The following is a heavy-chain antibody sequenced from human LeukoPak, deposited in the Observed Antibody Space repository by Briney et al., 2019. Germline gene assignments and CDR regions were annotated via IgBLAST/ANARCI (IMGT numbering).Heavy chain of an antibody. D-gene: IGHD3-10*01. J-gene: IGHJ4*02. Sequence: GGSLRLSCAASGFSFSNCWMHWVRQAPGKGLVWVSRVNSDGSITTYADSVKGRFTISRDNAKNTLYLQMNSLRAEDTAVYYCARPGDGFDYWGQGTLVTVSS. V-gene: IGHV3-74*01. CDR2: VNSDGSIT. CDR3: ARPGDGFDY. CDR1: GFSFSNCW.